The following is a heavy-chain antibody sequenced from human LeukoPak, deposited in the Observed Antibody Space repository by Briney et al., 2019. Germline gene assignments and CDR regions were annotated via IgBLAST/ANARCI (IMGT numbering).Heavy chain of an antibody. J-gene: IGHJ5*02. D-gene: IGHD6-19*01. CDR2: ISGSGRST. CDR3: AKGIRGSGRWVDP. CDR1: GFTFSSYA. V-gene: IGHV3-23*01. Sequence: PGGSLRLSCAASGFTFSSYAMSWVRQAPGKGLEWVSAISGSGRSTYYATPVRGRFSIPRDNSKPTLCLQMNSLSAEDTAVSYCAKGIRGSGRWVDPWGQGTLVTVSS.